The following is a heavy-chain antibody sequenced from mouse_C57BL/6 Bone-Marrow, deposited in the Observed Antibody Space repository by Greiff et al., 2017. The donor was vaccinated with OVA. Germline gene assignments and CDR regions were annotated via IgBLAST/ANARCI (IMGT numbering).Heavy chain of an antibody. J-gene: IGHJ4*01. V-gene: IGHV2-2*01. Sequence: VNLVESGPGLVQPSQSLSITCTVSGFSLTSYGVHWVRQSPGKGLEWLGVIWSGGSTDYNAAFISRLSISKDNSKSQVFFKMNSLQADDTAIYYCARNHYGSTYYAMDYWGQGTSVTVSS. CDR1: GFSLTSYG. CDR3: ARNHYGSTYYAMDY. CDR2: IWSGGST. D-gene: IGHD1-1*01.